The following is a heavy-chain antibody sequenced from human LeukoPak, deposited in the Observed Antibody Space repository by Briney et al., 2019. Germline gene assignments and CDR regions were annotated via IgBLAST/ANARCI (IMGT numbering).Heavy chain of an antibody. CDR3: TTGVIVGAEKYDY. CDR1: GFTFSSYA. D-gene: IGHD1-26*01. CDR2: IKSKTDGGTT. Sequence: GGSLRLSCAASGFTFSSYAMSWVRQAPGKGLEWVGRIKSKTDGGTTDYAAPVKGRFTISRDDSKNTLYLQMNSLKTEDTAVYYCTTGVIVGAEKYDYWGQGTLVTVSP. V-gene: IGHV3-15*01. J-gene: IGHJ4*02.